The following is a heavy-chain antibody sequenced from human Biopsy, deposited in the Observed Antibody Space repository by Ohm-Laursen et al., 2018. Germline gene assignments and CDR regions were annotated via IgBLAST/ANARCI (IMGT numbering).Heavy chain of an antibody. J-gene: IGHJ4*02. CDR1: GFNFDDYA. Sequence: SLRLSCTAFGFNFDDYAIHWIRQGPGKGLEWVAGLTWNSGTIAYAGSVRGRFTISRDNAKNSLYLQMNNLTSEDTALYYCVRSLRNYDFLDSWGQGTLVSVSS. CDR3: VRSLRNYDFLDS. V-gene: IGHV3-9*01. CDR2: LTWNSGTI. D-gene: IGHD3-16*01.